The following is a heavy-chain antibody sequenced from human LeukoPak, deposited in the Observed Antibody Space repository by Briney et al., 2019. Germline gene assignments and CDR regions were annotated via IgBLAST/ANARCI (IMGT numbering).Heavy chain of an antibody. D-gene: IGHD3-3*01. CDR2: IKQGGSEK. Sequence: PGGSLRLSCAASGFTFSTHWMTSVRQAPGKGLEWVANIKQGGSEKYYVDSVKGRFTISRDNAKNSLYLQMNSLRAEDTAAYYCARGYYDFWSGSYYFDSWGQGTLVTVSS. J-gene: IGHJ4*02. CDR3: ARGYYDFWSGSYYFDS. V-gene: IGHV3-7*01. CDR1: GFTFSTHW.